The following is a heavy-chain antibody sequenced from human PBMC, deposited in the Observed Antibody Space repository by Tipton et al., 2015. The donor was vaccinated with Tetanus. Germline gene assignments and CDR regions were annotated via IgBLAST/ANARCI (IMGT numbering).Heavy chain of an antibody. V-gene: IGHV4-59*01. CDR2: FYSSGST. J-gene: IGHJ5*02. Sequence: TLSLTCTVSGDSISGYYWNWIRQPPGKGLEWIGYFYSSGSTYYNPSLKSRVTISVDTSRNQFSLRLKSVTPADTAMYYCARDHRLSASYAGWFDPWGQGTLVTVSS. D-gene: IGHD2-8*01. CDR3: ARDHRLSASYAGWFDP. CDR1: GDSISGYY.